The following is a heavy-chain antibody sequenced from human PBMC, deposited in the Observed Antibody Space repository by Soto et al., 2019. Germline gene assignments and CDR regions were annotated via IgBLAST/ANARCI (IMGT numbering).Heavy chain of an antibody. CDR2: IKQDASEK. CDR3: ARERGGNRFDY. Sequence: GGSLRLSCAASGFTFSSYWLSWVRQAPGKGLEWVATIKQDASEKFYVDSVKGRFSISRDSAENSLYLQMNSLRAEDTAVYYCARERGGNRFDYWGQGTLVTVSS. J-gene: IGHJ4*02. V-gene: IGHV3-7*05. CDR1: GFTFSSYW. D-gene: IGHD2-15*01.